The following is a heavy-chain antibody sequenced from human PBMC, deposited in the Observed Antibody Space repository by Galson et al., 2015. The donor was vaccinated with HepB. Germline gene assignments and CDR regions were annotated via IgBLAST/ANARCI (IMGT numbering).Heavy chain of an antibody. CDR2: INPNSGGT. CDR3: ARLGVEMATIEDSWYFDL. CDR1: GYTFTGYY. V-gene: IGHV1-2*02. D-gene: IGHD5-24*01. J-gene: IGHJ2*01. Sequence: SVKVSCKASGYTFTGYYMHWVRQAPGQGLEWMGWINPNSGGTNYAQKFQGRVTMTRDTSISTAYMELSRLRSDDTAVYYCARLGVEMATIEDSWYFDLWGRGTLVTVSS.